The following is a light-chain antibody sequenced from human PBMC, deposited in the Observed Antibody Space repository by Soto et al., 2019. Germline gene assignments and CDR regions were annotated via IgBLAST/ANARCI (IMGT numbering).Light chain of an antibody. V-gene: IGLV2-8*01. Sequence: QSALTQPPSASGSHGRSVAISCTGTSSDVGGYNYVSWYQQHPGKAPKLMIYEVNKRPSGVPDRFSGSKSGNTASLTVSGLQAEDEADYYCSSYAGSSNVFGTGTKFTVL. CDR3: SSYAGSSNV. J-gene: IGLJ1*01. CDR1: SSDVGGYNY. CDR2: EVN.